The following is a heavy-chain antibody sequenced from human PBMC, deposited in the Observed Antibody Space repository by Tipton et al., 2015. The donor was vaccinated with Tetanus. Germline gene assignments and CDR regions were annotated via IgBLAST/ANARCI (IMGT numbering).Heavy chain of an antibody. CDR2: INHSGST. J-gene: IGHJ4*02. CDR3: ARHRGRAFDY. D-gene: IGHD3-10*01. Sequence: TLSLTCAVYGGSFSGYYWSWIRQPPGKGLEWIGEINHSGSTNYNPSLKSRVTISVDTSKNQFSLKLSSVTAADTAVYYCARHRGRAFDYWGQGTLVTVSP. CDR1: GGSFSGYY. V-gene: IGHV4-34*01.